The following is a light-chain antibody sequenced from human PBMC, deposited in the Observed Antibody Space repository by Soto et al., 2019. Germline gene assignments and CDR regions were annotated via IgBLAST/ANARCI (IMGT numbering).Light chain of an antibody. V-gene: IGLV2-14*01. CDR3: SSYTSSRAYV. Sequence: QSVLPQPASVSGSPGQSITISCTGTSSDVGGYNYVSWYQQQSGKAPKLMIHEVSNRPSGVSSRFSGSKSGNTASLTISGLQAEDEADYYCSSYTSSRAYVFGIGTKVTVL. CDR1: SSDVGGYNY. CDR2: EVS. J-gene: IGLJ1*01.